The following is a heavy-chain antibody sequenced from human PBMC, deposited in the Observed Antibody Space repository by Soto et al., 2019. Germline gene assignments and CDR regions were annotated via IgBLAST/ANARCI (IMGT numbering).Heavy chain of an antibody. CDR1: GFTFSSYW. CDR2: IKQDGSEK. J-gene: IGHJ3*02. V-gene: IGHV3-7*01. Sequence: EVQLVESGGGLVQPGGSLRLSCAASGFTFSSYWMSWVRQAPGKGQEWVANIKQDGSEKYYVDSGKGRFTISRDNAKNSLYLQMNSLRAEDTAVYYCARIVGRITIFGVVIMGGAFDIWGQGTMVTVSS. CDR3: ARIVGRITIFGVVIMGGAFDI. D-gene: IGHD3-3*01.